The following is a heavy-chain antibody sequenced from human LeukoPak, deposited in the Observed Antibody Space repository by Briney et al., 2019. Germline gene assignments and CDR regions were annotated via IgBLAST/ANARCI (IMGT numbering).Heavy chain of an antibody. D-gene: IGHD2-2*01. CDR2: IKGDGSEK. Sequence: PGGSRRLSCAASGLTFTTYWMSWFRQAPGKGLEWVANIKGDGSEKSYVDSVKGRFAISREKAKTQLYLQMNGLRAEDTAVYSCAKEGTTRSNSDSFTNWGRESLVTVSS. CDR3: AKEGTTRSNSDSFTN. V-gene: IGHV3-7*03. CDR1: GLTFTTYW. J-gene: IGHJ4*02.